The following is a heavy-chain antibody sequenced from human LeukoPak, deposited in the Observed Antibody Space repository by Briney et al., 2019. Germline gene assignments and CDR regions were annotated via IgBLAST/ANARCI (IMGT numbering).Heavy chain of an antibody. CDR3: AKSNGYGLIDI. Sequence: SETLSLTCSVSGGSIRSYYRSWIRQPPGKGPEWIGYIHYSGSTNYNPSLKSRVTISLDTSRNQFSLKLNSVTAADTAVYYCAKSNGYGLIDIWGQGTMVTVSS. D-gene: IGHD3-22*01. J-gene: IGHJ3*02. V-gene: IGHV4-59*12. CDR1: GGSIRSYY. CDR2: IHYSGST.